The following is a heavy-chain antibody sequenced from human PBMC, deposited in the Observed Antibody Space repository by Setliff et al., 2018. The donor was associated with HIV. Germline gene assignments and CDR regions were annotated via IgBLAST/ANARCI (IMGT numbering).Heavy chain of an antibody. CDR3: ARVLLRTNAVYGVVSNRFDP. Sequence: ASVKVSCKASGYTFTSYYMHWVRQAPGQGLEWMGISNPSGGSTTYAPKFQGRVTMTRDTSTSTVYMELSSLRAEDTAVYYCARVLLRTNAVYGVVSNRFDPWGQGTLVTVSS. D-gene: IGHD2-8*01. CDR2: SNPSGGST. V-gene: IGHV1-46*01. J-gene: IGHJ5*02. CDR1: GYTFTSYY.